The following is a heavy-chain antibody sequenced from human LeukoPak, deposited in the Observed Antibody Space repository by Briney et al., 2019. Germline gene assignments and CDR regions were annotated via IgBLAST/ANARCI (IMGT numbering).Heavy chain of an antibody. Sequence: PGGSLRLSCVASGFTFKTYGMSWVRQAPGKGLEWVSTLCGSDGSTYYADSVKGRFTISRDNSKSTLYLQMNSLRAEDTAVYYCAAGFYFGDCWGQGTLVTVSS. CDR3: AAGFYFGDC. CDR2: LCGSDGST. V-gene: IGHV3-23*01. CDR1: GFTFKTYG. D-gene: IGHD3-3*01. J-gene: IGHJ4*02.